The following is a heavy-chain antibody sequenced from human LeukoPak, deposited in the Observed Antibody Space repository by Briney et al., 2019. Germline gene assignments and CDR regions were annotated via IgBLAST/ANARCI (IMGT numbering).Heavy chain of an antibody. CDR1: GFTFSSYG. D-gene: IGHD3-22*01. CDR2: IWYDGSNK. V-gene: IGHV3-33*01. J-gene: IGHJ3*02. CDR3: ARGVNAFDI. Sequence: PGGSLRLSCAASGFTFSSYGMHWVRQAPGKGLEWVALIWYDGSNKYYADSVKGRFTISRDNAKNSLFLQMNSLRDEDTALYYCARGVNAFDIWGQGTMVTVSS.